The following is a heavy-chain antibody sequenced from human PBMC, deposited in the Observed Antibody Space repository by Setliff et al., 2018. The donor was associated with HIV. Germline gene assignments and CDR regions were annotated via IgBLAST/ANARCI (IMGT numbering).Heavy chain of an antibody. J-gene: IGHJ4*02. V-gene: IGHV4-39*07. CDR3: ARASRWGSIPFDY. CDR2: IYYTGNT. CDR1: GGSISSSSYY. Sequence: SETLSLTCTVSGGSISSSSYYWGWIRQPPGKGLELIGNIYYTGNTNDNPSLKSRVTISVDTSKNQFSLKLNSVTAADTAVYFCARASRWGSIPFDYWGQGILVTVSS. D-gene: IGHD2-21*01.